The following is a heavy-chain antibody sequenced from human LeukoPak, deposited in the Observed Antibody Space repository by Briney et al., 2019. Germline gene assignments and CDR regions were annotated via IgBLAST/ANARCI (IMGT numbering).Heavy chain of an antibody. CDR3: AIAGSGSYRLRWFDP. CDR1: GGSISSSNW. J-gene: IGHJ5*02. V-gene: IGHV4-4*02. D-gene: IGHD3-10*01. Sequence: KPSGTLSLTCAVSGGSISSSNWWSWVRQPPVKGLEWIGEIYHSGSTNYNPSLKSRVTISVDKSKNQFSLKLSSVTAADTAVYYCAIAGSGSYRLRWFDPWGQGTLVTVSS. CDR2: IYHSGST.